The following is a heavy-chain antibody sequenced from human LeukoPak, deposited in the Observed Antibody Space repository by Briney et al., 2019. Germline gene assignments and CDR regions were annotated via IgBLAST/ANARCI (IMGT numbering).Heavy chain of an antibody. CDR3: AKGRPYYDSSGYKGSFDY. D-gene: IGHD3-22*01. CDR2: ISYDGSNK. V-gene: IGHV3-30*18. J-gene: IGHJ4*02. CDR1: GFTFSSYG. Sequence: PGRSLRLSCAASGFTFSSYGMHWVRQAPGKGLEWVAVISYDGSNKYYADSVKGRFTISRDNSKNTLYLQMNSLRAEDTAVYYCAKGRPYYDSSGYKGSFDYWGQGTLVTVSS.